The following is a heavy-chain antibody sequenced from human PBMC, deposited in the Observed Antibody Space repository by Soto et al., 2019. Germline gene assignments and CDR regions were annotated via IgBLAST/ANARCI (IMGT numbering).Heavy chain of an antibody. CDR3: ARSFYYDYIWGSYRPSWFDP. D-gene: IGHD3-16*02. CDR1: GGSISSYY. V-gene: IGHV4-59*01. Sequence: SETLSLTCTVSGGSISSYYWSWIRQPPGKGLEWIGYIYYSGSTNYNPSLKSRVTISVDTSKNQFSLKLSSVTAADTAVYYCARSFYYDYIWGSYRPSWFDPWGQGTLVTVSS. CDR2: IYYSGST. J-gene: IGHJ5*02.